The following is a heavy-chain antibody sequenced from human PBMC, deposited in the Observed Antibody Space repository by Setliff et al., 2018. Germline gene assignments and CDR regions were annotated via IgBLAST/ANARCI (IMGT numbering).Heavy chain of an antibody. J-gene: IGHJ4*02. Sequence: PGGSLRLSCAASGFTFSNYYRTWIRQAPGKGLEWISYIHDSGNPTYYADTVKGRFTVSRDNAKNSLYQQRTSLSAEDTAIYYCARTTGYRLEGDFYKWGQGTRVTV. V-gene: IGHV3-11*01. CDR2: IHDSGNPT. D-gene: IGHD3-16*01. CDR3: ARTTGYRLEGDFYK. CDR1: GFTFSNYY.